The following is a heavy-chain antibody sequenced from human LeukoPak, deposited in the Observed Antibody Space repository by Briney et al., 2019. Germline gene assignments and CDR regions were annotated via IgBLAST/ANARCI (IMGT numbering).Heavy chain of an antibody. CDR1: GYTFTGYY. Sequence: ASVTLSCKASGYTFTGYYMHWVRQAPGQGLEWMGWINPNGGGTNYAQKFQGRVTMTRDTSISTAYMELSRLRSDDTAVYYCARIPYSSGWYGEIYFDYWGQGTLVTVSS. CDR3: ARIPYSSGWYGEIYFDY. V-gene: IGHV1-2*02. CDR2: INPNGGGT. J-gene: IGHJ4*02. D-gene: IGHD6-19*01.